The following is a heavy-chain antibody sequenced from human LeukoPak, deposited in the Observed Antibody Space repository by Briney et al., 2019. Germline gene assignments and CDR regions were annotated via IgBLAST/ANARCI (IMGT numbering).Heavy chain of an antibody. J-gene: IGHJ4*02. D-gene: IGHD6-19*01. Sequence: GGSLRLSXAASGFTFSSYGMHWVRQAPGKGLEWVVVIWYDGSNKYYADSVKGRFTISRDNSKNTLYLQMNSLRAEDTAVYYCAKGTGIAVAGPDYWGQGTLVTVSS. CDR1: GFTFSSYG. V-gene: IGHV3-33*06. CDR2: IWYDGSNK. CDR3: AKGTGIAVAGPDY.